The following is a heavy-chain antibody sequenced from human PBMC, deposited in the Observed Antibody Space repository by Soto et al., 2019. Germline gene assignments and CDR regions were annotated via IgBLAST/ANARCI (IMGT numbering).Heavy chain of an antibody. CDR2: INPNSGGT. J-gene: IGHJ5*02. V-gene: IGHV1-2*04. Sequence: ASVKVSCKASGYTFTGYYMHWVRQAPGQGLEWMGWINPNSGGTNYAQKFQGLVTMTRDTSISTAYMELSRLRSDDTAVYYCAKGDRFLEWLMTAWGQGTLVTVSS. CDR3: AKGDRFLEWLMTA. D-gene: IGHD3-3*01. CDR1: GYTFTGYY.